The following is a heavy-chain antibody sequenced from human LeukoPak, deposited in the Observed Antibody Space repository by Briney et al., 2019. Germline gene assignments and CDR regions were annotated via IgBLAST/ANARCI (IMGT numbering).Heavy chain of an antibody. CDR1: GFTFSSYA. CDR3: AKDKISGWHDAFDI. Sequence: GGSLRLSCAVSGFTFSSYAMSWVRQAPGKGLEWVSGISWNSGSIGYADSVKGRFTISRDNAKNSLYLQMNSLRAEDTALYYCAKDKISGWHDAFDIWGQGTMVTVSS. V-gene: IGHV3-9*01. J-gene: IGHJ3*02. D-gene: IGHD6-19*01. CDR2: ISWNSGSI.